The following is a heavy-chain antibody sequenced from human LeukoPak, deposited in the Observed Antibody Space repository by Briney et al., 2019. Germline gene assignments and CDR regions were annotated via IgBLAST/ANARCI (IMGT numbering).Heavy chain of an antibody. V-gene: IGHV1-2*02. D-gene: IGHD3-22*01. CDR2: INPNRGGT. CDR1: GYTFNGYY. Sequence: ASVKVSCKASGYTFNGYYMHWVRQAPGQGLEWMGWINPNRGGTNYAQKFQGRVTMTRDTSISTAYMELISLRSDDTAVYYCARDFQSSGYQYDFDYWSQGTLVTVSS. CDR3: ARDFQSSGYQYDFDY. J-gene: IGHJ4*02.